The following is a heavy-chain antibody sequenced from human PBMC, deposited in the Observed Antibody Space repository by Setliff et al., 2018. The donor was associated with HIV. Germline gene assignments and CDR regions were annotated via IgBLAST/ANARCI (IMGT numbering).Heavy chain of an antibody. J-gene: IGHJ4*02. V-gene: IGHV3-48*04. CDR2: ISSSSSTI. CDR1: GFTFSSYS. CDR3: ARTVHSGWYYFDY. D-gene: IGHD6-19*01. Sequence: LRLSCAASGFTFSSYSMNWVRQAPGKGLEWVSYISSSSSTIYYADSLKGRFTISRDNAKNSLYLQMNSLRAEDTAVYYCARTVHSGWYYFDYWGQGTLVTVSS.